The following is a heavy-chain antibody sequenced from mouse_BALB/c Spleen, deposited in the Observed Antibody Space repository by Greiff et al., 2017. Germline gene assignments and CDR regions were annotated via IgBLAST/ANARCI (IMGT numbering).Heavy chain of an antibody. CDR1: GFTFSDYY. CDR2: ISDGGSYT. Sequence: EVQRVESGGGLVKPGGSLKLSCAASGFTFSDYYMYWVRQTPEKRLEWVATISDGGSYTYYPDSVKGRFTISRDNAKNNLYLQMSSLKSEDTAMYYCARDRNDHFAYWGQGTLVTVSA. D-gene: IGHD2-14*01. J-gene: IGHJ3*01. CDR3: ARDRNDHFAY. V-gene: IGHV5-4*02.